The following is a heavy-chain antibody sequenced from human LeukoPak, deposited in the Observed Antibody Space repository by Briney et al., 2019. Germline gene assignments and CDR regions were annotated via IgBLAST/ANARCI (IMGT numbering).Heavy chain of an antibody. CDR1: GASTSSHY. V-gene: IGHV4-59*11. Sequence: SETLSLTCTVSGASTSSHYWSWIRQPPGKGLEWIGYISYSGSTNYNPSLKSRVTLSVDTSKNQISLRLSSVTAADTAVYYCTRDGGVAVTPLDFDYWGQGTLVTVSS. CDR2: ISYSGST. CDR3: TRDGGVAVTPLDFDY. D-gene: IGHD6-19*01. J-gene: IGHJ4*02.